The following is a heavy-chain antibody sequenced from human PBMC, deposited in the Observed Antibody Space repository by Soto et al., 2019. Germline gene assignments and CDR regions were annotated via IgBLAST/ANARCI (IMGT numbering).Heavy chain of an antibody. D-gene: IGHD2-2*01. Sequence: QVQLVQSGAEVKKPGSSVKVSCKASGGTFSSYAISWVRQAPGQGLEWMGGIIPIFGTANYAQKFQGRVTITADESTSTAYMELSSLRSEDTAVYYCASRVQDIVVVPAAMGLGVYYGMDVCGQGTTVTVSS. J-gene: IGHJ6*02. V-gene: IGHV1-69*01. CDR2: IIPIFGTA. CDR1: GGTFSSYA. CDR3: ASRVQDIVVVPAAMGLGVYYGMDV.